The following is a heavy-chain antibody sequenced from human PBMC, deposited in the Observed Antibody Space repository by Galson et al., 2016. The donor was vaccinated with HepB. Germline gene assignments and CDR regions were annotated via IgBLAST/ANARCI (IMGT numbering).Heavy chain of an antibody. D-gene: IGHD5-18*01. CDR1: GVTFSSDG. CDR3: ARMDGVGSSGYTSGLTSYYSAMDI. CDR2: IIPMSGTA. J-gene: IGHJ6*02. V-gene: IGHV1-69*13. Sequence: SVKVSCKASGVTFSSDGITWVRQAPGQGLEWMGGIIPMSGTANYALKFQGRVTITADESTTTAYMELISLRSEDTAVYYCARMDGVGSSGYTSGLTSYYSAMDIWGHGHRVTVSS.